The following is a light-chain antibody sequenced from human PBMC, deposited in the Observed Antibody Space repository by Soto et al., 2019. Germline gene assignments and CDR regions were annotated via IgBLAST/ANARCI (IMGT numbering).Light chain of an antibody. J-gene: IGKJ1*01. Sequence: DIEPTDSTSSLSASVGDRVTITCRASQSISSYLNWYQQKPGKAPNLLIYTASSLESGVPSRFSGSGSGTDFTLTITSMQPEDFATYFCQPSYGRPRTFGQGTKV. V-gene: IGKV1-39*01. CDR3: QPSYGRPRT. CDR2: TAS. CDR1: QSISSY.